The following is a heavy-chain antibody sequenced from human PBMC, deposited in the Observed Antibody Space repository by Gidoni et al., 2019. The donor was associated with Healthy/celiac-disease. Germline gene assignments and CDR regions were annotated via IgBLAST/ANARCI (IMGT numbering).Heavy chain of an antibody. CDR3: ERARGDSNYFDD. CDR2: IWNDGSNK. J-gene: IGHJ4*02. D-gene: IGHD4-4*01. Sequence: QVQLVESGGCVVQPGRSLRLSCAASGSPFSSYGMRWVRQAPGNGPEWVAVIWNDGSNKYYADSVKGRFTSSRDNSKNTMYLQMNSRRAEGTAVYYCERARGDSNYFDDWGQGTLVTVSS. V-gene: IGHV3-33*01. CDR1: GSPFSSYG.